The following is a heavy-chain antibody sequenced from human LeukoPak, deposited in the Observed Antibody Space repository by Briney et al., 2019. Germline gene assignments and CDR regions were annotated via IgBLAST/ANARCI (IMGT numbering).Heavy chain of an antibody. J-gene: IGHJ4*02. CDR1: GFTFSSYE. D-gene: IGHD2-15*01. CDR2: ISSGGNT. V-gene: IGHV3-53*01. CDR3: ARRAGEYSHPYDY. Sequence: GGSLRLSCAASGFTFSSYEMNRVRQAPGKGLEWVSFISSGGNTDHSDSVKGRFTISRDSSKNTLYLQMNSLRAEDTAIYYCARRAGEYSHPYDYWGQGTLVTVSS.